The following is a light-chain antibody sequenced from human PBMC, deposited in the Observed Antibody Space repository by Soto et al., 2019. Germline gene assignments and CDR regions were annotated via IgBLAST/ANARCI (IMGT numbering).Light chain of an antibody. CDR1: SSDIGSYNL. V-gene: IGLV2-23*02. Sequence: QSALTQPASMSGSPGQSITISCTGASSDIGSYNLVSWYQQHPGKAPKLMIYEVSKRPSGVSNRFSGSKSGNTASLTISGLQAEDEADYYCCSYAGSSIVIFGGGTKLTVL. CDR3: CSYAGSSIVI. CDR2: EVS. J-gene: IGLJ2*01.